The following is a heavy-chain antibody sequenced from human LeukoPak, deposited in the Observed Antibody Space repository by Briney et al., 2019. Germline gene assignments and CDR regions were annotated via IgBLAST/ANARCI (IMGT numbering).Heavy chain of an antibody. V-gene: IGHV3-74*01. J-gene: IGHJ4*02. Sequence: GGPLRLSCAASGFILSSHWMHWVPHARGKGLVWVSRINTDGSSTGYADSVKGRFTLPRDDCKNLLYLDMNSLRADATAVYYCARGHTAVTRHFVFWGQGTLVTVSS. D-gene: IGHD4-17*01. CDR2: INTDGSST. CDR1: GFILSSHW. CDR3: ARGHTAVTRHFVF.